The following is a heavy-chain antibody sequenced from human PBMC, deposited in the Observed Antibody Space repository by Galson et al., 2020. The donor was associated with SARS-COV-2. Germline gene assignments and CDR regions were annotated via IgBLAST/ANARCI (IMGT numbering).Heavy chain of an antibody. Sequence: GGSLRLSCAASKFDFNSYGMSWVRQAPGKGLEWVSTISGSGSDIYYADPVKGRFTISRDNSKKTLSLQMNSLRAEDTAIYYCAKEGPYSDGRRPLEAAFDIWGQGTLVTVSS. V-gene: IGHV3-23*01. CDR1: KFDFNSYG. D-gene: IGHD5-12*01. CDR2: ISGSGSDI. CDR3: AKEGPYSDGRRPLEAAFDI. J-gene: IGHJ3*02.